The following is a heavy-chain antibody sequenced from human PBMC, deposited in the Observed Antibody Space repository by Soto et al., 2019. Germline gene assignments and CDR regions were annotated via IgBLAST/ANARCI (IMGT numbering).Heavy chain of an antibody. V-gene: IGHV3-48*03. CDR2: ISDSGNII. D-gene: IGHD6-19*01. CDR1: GFTFSSYE. CDR3: VRIGAGGWDIPFDD. J-gene: IGHJ4*02. Sequence: EVQLVESGGGLVHPGGSLRLSCATSGFTFSSYEMTWVRQAPGKGLEWVSYISDSGNIIYYADSVKGRFTISRDDAKNSLYLQMNSLRAEDTALYYCVRIGAGGWDIPFDDWGQGTPVTVSS.